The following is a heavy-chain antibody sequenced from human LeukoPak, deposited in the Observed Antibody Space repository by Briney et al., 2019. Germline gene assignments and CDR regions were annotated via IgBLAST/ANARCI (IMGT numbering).Heavy chain of an antibody. D-gene: IGHD3-9*01. CDR2: IIPIFGTA. CDR3: ARARYFDPSYFDY. CDR1: GGTFSSYA. J-gene: IGHJ4*02. Sequence: GASVKVSCETSGGTFSSYAISWVRQAPGQGLEWMGGIIPIFGTANYAQKFQGRVTITADESTSTAYMELSSLRSEDTAVYYCARARYFDPSYFDYWGQGTLVTVSS. V-gene: IGHV1-69*13.